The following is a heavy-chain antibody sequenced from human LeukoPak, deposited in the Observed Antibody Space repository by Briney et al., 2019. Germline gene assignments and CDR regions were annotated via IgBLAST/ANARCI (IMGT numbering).Heavy chain of an antibody. CDR3: AKGSQGMVRGVPRYYFDY. CDR2: ISNGGST. D-gene: IGHD3-10*01. V-gene: IGHV3-23*01. J-gene: IGHJ4*02. Sequence: GGSLRLSCVVSGFTFSSYAMSWVRQAPGKGLEWVSAISNGGSTYYADSVKGRFTISRDNSKNTLYLQMNSLRAEDTAVYYCAKGSQGMVRGVPRYYFDYWGQGTLVTVSS. CDR1: GFTFSSYA.